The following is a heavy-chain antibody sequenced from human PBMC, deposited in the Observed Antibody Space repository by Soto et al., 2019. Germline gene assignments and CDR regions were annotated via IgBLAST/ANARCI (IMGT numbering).Heavy chain of an antibody. CDR2: IDYNEINQ. CDR1: GFTFSNYG. D-gene: IGHD2-2*01. CDR3: ARDFCPVPTCYDL. J-gene: IGHJ4*02. Sequence: GGSLRLSCVASGFTFSNYGMHWVRQAPGKGLEWVAGIDYNEINQYYMDPVKGRFTISRDQSKNTLYLQMNSLRAEDTAVYYCARDFCPVPTCYDLWGQGVLVTVSS. V-gene: IGHV3-33*01.